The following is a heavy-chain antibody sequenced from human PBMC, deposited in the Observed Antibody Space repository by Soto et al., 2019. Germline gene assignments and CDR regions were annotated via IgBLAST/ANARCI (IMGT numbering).Heavy chain of an antibody. V-gene: IGHV3-74*01. J-gene: IGHJ4*02. CDR3: TRGPRPISTGTGAY. D-gene: IGHD3-10*01. Sequence: GGSLRLSCAASGFIFKMYWMHWVRQSPGRGLVWISRIYNDGSYTDYADSVKGRFTISRDNVNDTLYLQMNNLRAEDSGLYYCTRGPRPISTGTGAYWGQGTQVTVSS. CDR1: GFIFKMYW. CDR2: IYNDGSYT.